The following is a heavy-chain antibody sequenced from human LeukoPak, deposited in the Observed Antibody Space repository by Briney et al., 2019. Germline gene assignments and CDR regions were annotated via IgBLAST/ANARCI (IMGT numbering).Heavy chain of an antibody. V-gene: IGHV3-23*01. Sequence: GGSLRLSCAASGFIFDDYAVHWVRQAPGKGLEWVSAISGSGGSTYYADSVKGRFTISRDSSKNTLYLQMNSLRAEDTAVYYCAKDIVVVQVYYFDYWGQGTLVTVSS. D-gene: IGHD2-2*01. CDR2: ISGSGGST. J-gene: IGHJ4*02. CDR1: GFIFDDYA. CDR3: AKDIVVVQVYYFDY.